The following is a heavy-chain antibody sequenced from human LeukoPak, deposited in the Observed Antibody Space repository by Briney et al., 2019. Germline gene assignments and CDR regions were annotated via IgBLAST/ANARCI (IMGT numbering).Heavy chain of an antibody. D-gene: IGHD3-3*02. J-gene: IGHJ4*02. Sequence: GGSLRLSCAASGFTFSSYAMSWVRQAPGKGLEWVSAISGSGGSTYYADSVRGRFTISRDNTKNSLYLHMSSLRADDTAVYYCARVGGLGFGTFGVGDYWGQGTLVAVSS. CDR3: ARVGGLGFGTFGVGDY. CDR2: ISGSGGST. V-gene: IGHV3-23*01. CDR1: GFTFSSYA.